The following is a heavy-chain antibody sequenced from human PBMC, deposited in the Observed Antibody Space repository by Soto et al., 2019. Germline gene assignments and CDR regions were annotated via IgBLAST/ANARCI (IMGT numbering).Heavy chain of an antibody. CDR2: INHSGST. D-gene: IGHD3-10*01. J-gene: IGHJ5*01. CDR3: ARGLGFGGKINDFDS. Sequence: WTWMRQSPGKGLEWIGQINHSGSTNFNPFLKSRVTISVDTSNNQFSLKMSSVSAADTALYYCARGLGFGGKINDFDSWGQGTLVTVSS. V-gene: IGHV4-34*01.